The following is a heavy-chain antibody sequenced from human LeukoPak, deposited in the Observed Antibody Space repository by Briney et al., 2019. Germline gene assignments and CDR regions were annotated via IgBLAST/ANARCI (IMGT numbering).Heavy chain of an antibody. Sequence: NTSETLSLTCTVSGGSISSYYWSWIRQPPGKGLEWIGYIYYSGSTNYNPSLKRRVTVSVDTSKNQFSLKLSSVTAADTAVYYCARASDTAMVINYWGQGTLVTVSS. D-gene: IGHD5-18*01. CDR1: GGSISSYY. J-gene: IGHJ4*02. CDR2: IYYSGST. V-gene: IGHV4-59*01. CDR3: ARASDTAMVINY.